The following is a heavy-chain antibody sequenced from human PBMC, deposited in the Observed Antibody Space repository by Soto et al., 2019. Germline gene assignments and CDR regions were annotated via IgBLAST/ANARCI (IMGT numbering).Heavy chain of an antibody. V-gene: IGHV3-33*01. J-gene: IGHJ4*02. D-gene: IGHD3-22*01. CDR2: IWYDGSNK. CDR3: ARDSRYDSSGYYFGY. Sequence: QVQLMESGGGVVQPGRSLRLSCAASGFTFSSYGMHWVRQAPGKGLEWVAVIWYDGSNKYYADSVKGRFTISRDNSKNTLYLQMNSLRAEDTAVYYCARDSRYDSSGYYFGYWGQGTLVTVSS. CDR1: GFTFSSYG.